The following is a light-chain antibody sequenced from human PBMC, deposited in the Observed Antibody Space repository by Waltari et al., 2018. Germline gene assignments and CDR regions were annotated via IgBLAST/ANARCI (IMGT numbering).Light chain of an antibody. Sequence: QSALTQPPSASGSPGQSVTISCPGTSSAVGAYHYVSWYQQYPDKAPKLMIYEVTKRPSGVPDRFSGSKSGNTASLTVSGLQAEDEADYYCISYAGNNKYVLGAGTKVTVL. V-gene: IGLV2-8*01. J-gene: IGLJ1*01. CDR1: SSAVGAYHY. CDR3: ISYAGNNKYV. CDR2: EVT.